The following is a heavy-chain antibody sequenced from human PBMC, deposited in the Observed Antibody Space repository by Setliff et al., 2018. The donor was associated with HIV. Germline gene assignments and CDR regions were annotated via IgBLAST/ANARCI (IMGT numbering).Heavy chain of an antibody. D-gene: IGHD2-15*01. Sequence: PSETLSLTCAVYGGSFSGYHWNWIRQPPGKGLEWIGEINHSGRANYNPSLKSRVTISVDTSKNQFSLKLRSVTAADTAMYYCARVSITYWYSIPTFYYYYMDVWGKGTKVTVSS. CDR1: GGSFSGYH. J-gene: IGHJ6*03. CDR3: ARVSITYWYSIPTFYYYYMDV. V-gene: IGHV4-34*01. CDR2: INHSGRA.